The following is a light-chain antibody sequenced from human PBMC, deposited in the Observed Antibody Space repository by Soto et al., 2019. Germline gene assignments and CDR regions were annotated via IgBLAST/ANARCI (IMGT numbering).Light chain of an antibody. CDR3: SSYTSISTYV. Sequence: LTQPASVSGSPGQSITISCTGTSSDVGGYNFVSWYQQHPDKAPKLMIYDVTNRPSGVSNRFSGSKSGNTASLTISGLQAEDEADYYCSSYTSISTYVFGTGTKSPS. CDR2: DVT. V-gene: IGLV2-14*01. J-gene: IGLJ1*01. CDR1: SSDVGGYNF.